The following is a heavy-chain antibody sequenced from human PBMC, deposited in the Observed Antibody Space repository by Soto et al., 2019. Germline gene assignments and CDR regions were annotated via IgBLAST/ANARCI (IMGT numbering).Heavy chain of an antibody. CDR3: ARGIWYSGSYYFDY. V-gene: IGHV1-3*01. CDR1: GYTFSNYA. J-gene: IGHJ4*02. D-gene: IGHD1-26*01. Sequence: ASVKVSCKASGYTFSNYAMHWVRQAPGQSLEWMGWIDAGNGKTKYSQKFQGRVTITRDTSASTAYMELSSLRSEDTAVYYCARGIWYSGSYYFDYWGQGILLNVSS. CDR2: IDAGNGKT.